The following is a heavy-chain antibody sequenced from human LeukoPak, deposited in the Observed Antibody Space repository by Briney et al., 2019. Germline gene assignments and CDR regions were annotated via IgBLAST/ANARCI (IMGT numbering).Heavy chain of an antibody. CDR1: GVIFRSHA. J-gene: IGHJ6*03. V-gene: IGHV1-69*13. Sequence: ASVKVSCKTSGVIFRSHAVSWVRQAPGQGLEWMGGIIAIFGTPKYAQNFQGRITITADESTSTVYLDLSSLRSEDTAVYYCARSPTYYSSYMDVWGKGTTVTVSS. CDR2: IIAIFGTP. CDR3: ARSPTYYSSYMDV.